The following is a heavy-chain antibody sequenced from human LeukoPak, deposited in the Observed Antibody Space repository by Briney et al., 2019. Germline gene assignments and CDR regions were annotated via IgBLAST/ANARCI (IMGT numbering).Heavy chain of an antibody. CDR1: GFTFDDYA. D-gene: IGHD2-2*01. V-gene: IGHV3-9*01. J-gene: IGHJ3*02. CDR3: AKSLNPRYCSSTSCYPDAFDI. Sequence: GGSLRLSCAASGFTFDDYAMHCVRQAPGKGLEWVSGISWNSGSIGYADSVKGRFTISRDNAKNSLYLQMNSLRAEDTALYYCAKSLNPRYCSSTSCYPDAFDIWGQGTMVTVSS. CDR2: ISWNSGSI.